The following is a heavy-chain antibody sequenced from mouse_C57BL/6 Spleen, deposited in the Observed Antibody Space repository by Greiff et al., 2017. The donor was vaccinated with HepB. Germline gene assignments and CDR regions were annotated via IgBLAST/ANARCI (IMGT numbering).Heavy chain of an antibody. CDR1: GFYIKNTY. V-gene: IGHV14-3*01. Sequence: VQLQQSVAELVRPGASVKLSCTASGFYIKNTYMHWVKQRPEQGLEWIGRIDPANGNTKYAPKFQGKATITADTSSNTAYLQLSSLTSEDTAIYYCARPDGSSWFAYWGQGTLVTVSA. D-gene: IGHD1-1*01. CDR2: IDPANGNT. J-gene: IGHJ3*01. CDR3: ARPDGSSWFAY.